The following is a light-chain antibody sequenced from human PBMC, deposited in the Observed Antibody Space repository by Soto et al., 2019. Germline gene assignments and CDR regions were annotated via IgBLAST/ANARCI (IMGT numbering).Light chain of an antibody. Sequence: DIQMTQSPSSLSPFAGGRVTISCRASQNIHRFLNWYKQRPGEAPKLLSYAASNLQSGVPSRFSGGGSGADFSLTIANLKPEDFETYFCQQTYSTPWTFGPGTKVDIK. J-gene: IGKJ1*01. CDR1: QNIHRF. V-gene: IGKV1-39*01. CDR2: AAS. CDR3: QQTYSTPWT.